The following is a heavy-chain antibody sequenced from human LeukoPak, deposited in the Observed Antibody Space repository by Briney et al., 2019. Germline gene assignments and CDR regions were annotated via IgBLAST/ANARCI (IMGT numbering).Heavy chain of an antibody. V-gene: IGHV4-59*01. J-gene: IGHJ4*02. CDR2: IYYSGST. CDR3: ARVYDFWSGYVDY. D-gene: IGHD3-3*01. Sequence: ASETLSLTCTVSGGSIRSYYWSWIRQPPGKGLEWIGYIYYSGSTNYNPSLKSRVTISVDTSKNQFSLKLSSVTAADTAVYYCARVYDFWSGYVDYWGQGTLVTVSS. CDR1: GGSIRSYY.